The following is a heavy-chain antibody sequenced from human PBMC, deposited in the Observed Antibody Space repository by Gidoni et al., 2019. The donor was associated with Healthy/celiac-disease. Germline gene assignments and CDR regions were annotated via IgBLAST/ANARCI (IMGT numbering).Heavy chain of an antibody. CDR1: GYTFTSYA. CDR3: ARWRGSSGGIDY. CDR2: INAGNGNT. D-gene: IGHD6-19*01. V-gene: IGHV1-3*01. J-gene: IGHJ4*02. Sequence: QVQLVQSGAEVKKPGASVKVSCKASGYTFTSYAMHWVRQAPGQRLEWMGWINAGNGNTKYSQKFQGRVTITRDTSASTAYMELSSLRSEDTAVYYCARWRGSSGGIDYWGQGTLVTVSS.